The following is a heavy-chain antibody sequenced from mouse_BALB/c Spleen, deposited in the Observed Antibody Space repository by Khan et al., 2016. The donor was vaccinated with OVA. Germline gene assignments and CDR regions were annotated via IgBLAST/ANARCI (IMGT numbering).Heavy chain of an antibody. CDR3: ERGGGGDRFVY. Sequence: VELVESGAELVRPGVSVKISCKGSGYRFTDFTIHWVKQSHAKSLEWIGVISTYYGDADYNQKFKGKATMTVDKSSSTAYMELARLTSEDSAIYYCERGGGGDRFVYWGQGTLVTVSA. CDR2: ISTYYGDA. J-gene: IGHJ3*01. V-gene: IGHV1S137*01. CDR1: GYRFTDFT.